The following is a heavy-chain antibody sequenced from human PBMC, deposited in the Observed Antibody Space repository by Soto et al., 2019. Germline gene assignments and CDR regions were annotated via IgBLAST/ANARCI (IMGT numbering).Heavy chain of an antibody. CDR1: GFTFSSYP. D-gene: IGHD2-8*01. CDR2: ISYDGSNK. J-gene: IGHJ4*02. CDR3: ARAIVIITHFDY. V-gene: IGHV3-30-3*01. Sequence: LRLSCAASGFTFSSYPMHWVRQAPGKGLEWVAVISYDGSNKYYADSVKGRFTISRDNSKNTLFLQMNSLRTEDTAVYYCARAIVIITHFDYWGQGTLVTVSS.